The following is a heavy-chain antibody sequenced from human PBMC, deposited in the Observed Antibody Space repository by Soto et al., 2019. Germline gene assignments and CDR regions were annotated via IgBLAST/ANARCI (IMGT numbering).Heavy chain of an antibody. V-gene: IGHV1-18*04. CDR1: GYTFSNYG. J-gene: IGHJ4*02. Sequence: QVQLVQSGAEVKKPGASVRVSCKASGYTFSNYGIIWVRPAPGQGLEWVAWISPYNGNTNSTQKLQGRLTMTTDTATSTAYMDLSSLRADDTAVYYCGRELVSSGSDYWGQGTLVTVSP. D-gene: IGHD3-9*01. CDR3: GRELVSSGSDY. CDR2: ISPYNGNT.